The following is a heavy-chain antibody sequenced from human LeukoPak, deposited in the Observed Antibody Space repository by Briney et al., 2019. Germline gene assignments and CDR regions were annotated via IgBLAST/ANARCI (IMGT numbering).Heavy chain of an antibody. J-gene: IGHJ4*02. CDR1: GGTFSSYA. CDR2: IIPIFGTA. CDR3: ARGYSSSWYGGGFDY. V-gene: IGHV1-69*05. Sequence: ASVKVSCKASGGTFSSYAISWVRQAPGQGLEWMGGIIPIFGTANYAQKFQGRVTITTDESTSTAYMELSSLRSEDTAVYYCARGYSSSWYGGGFDYWGQGTLVTVSP. D-gene: IGHD6-13*01.